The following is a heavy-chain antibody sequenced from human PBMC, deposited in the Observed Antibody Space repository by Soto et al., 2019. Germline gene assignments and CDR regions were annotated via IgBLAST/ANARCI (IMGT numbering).Heavy chain of an antibody. Sequence: EVQLLESGGGLVQPGGSLTLSCATSGFTFSSYAMVWVRQAAEKGLEWVACISNNGDTGYYADSVKGRFTISRGNSEKTLYLQINGLRAHDTALDFCAKSRVFIGAIVTLLDSWGQGTQVTVSS. D-gene: IGHD3-16*02. J-gene: IGHJ4*02. V-gene: IGHV3-23*01. CDR1: GFTFSSYA. CDR2: ISNNGDTG. CDR3: AKSRVFIGAIVTLLDS.